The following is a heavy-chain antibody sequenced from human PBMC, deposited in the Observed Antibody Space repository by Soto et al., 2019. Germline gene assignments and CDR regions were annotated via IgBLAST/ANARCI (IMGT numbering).Heavy chain of an antibody. CDR1: GYTLTELS. Sequence: ASVKVSCKVSGYTLTELSMHWVRQAPGKGLEWMGGFDPEDGKTIYAQKFQGRVTITADESTSTAYMELSSLRSEDTAVYYCAREPISYYYDSSGPSRAFDIWGQGTMVTVSS. CDR2: FDPEDGKT. V-gene: IGHV1-24*01. J-gene: IGHJ3*02. D-gene: IGHD3-22*01. CDR3: AREPISYYYDSSGPSRAFDI.